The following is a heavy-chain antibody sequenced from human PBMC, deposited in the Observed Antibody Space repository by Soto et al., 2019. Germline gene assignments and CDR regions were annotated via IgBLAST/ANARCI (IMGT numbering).Heavy chain of an antibody. V-gene: IGHV4-38-2*01. CDR1: GYSIASGYY. CDR3: ARTFDYYGMDV. J-gene: IGHJ6*02. CDR2: IYHAGSV. Sequence: SETLSLTCAVSGYSIASGYYWAWIRQSPGKGLEWIGSIYHAGSVYYNPSLNSRVAVSLDTSKNHFSLKLTSVTAADTAVYYCARTFDYYGMDVWCQGPTVT.